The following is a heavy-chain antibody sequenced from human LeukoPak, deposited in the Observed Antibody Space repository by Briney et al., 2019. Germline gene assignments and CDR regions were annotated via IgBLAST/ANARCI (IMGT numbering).Heavy chain of an antibody. CDR2: IIPIFGTA. CDR1: GGTFSSYA. V-gene: IGHV1-69*13. CDR3: ARCYFGVHSNTWYGGYFDS. J-gene: IGHJ4*02. Sequence: SVKVSCKASGGTFSSYAISWVRQAPGQGLEWMGGIIPIFGTANYAQKFQDRVTITADASTSTAYMELSSLRSDDTAAYYCARCYFGVHSNTWYGGYFDSWGQGTLVTVSS. D-gene: IGHD6-13*01.